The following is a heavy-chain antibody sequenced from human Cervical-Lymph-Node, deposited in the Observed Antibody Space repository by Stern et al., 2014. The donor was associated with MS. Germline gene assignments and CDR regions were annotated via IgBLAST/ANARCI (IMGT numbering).Heavy chain of an antibody. CDR2: INPSGGSP. Sequence: VQLVESGAEVKKPGASVKVSCKASGYTFTSYFVHWVRQAPWQGLEWMGIINPSGGSPNYAQKFQGRISMTRDTSTSTVYMELSSLRSEDTAVYFCAFGLSVAVGDPWGQGTLVTVSS. CDR3: AFGLSVAVGDP. D-gene: IGHD6-19*01. J-gene: IGHJ5*02. CDR1: GYTFTSYF. V-gene: IGHV1-46*03.